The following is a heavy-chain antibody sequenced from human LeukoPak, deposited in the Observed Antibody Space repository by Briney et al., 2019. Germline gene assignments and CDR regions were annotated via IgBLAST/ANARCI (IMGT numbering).Heavy chain of an antibody. V-gene: IGHV3-74*01. J-gene: IGHJ6*02. CDR3: ARGIKNYYGVDV. CDR2: IKGDESST. CDR1: GFTFTSYW. D-gene: IGHD2-15*01. Sequence: GGSLRLSCAASGFTFTSYWIHWVRHAPGKGLVWVSRIKGDESSTNYADSVKGRFTISRDNAKNTVYLHMNSLGVEDAAVYYCARGIKNYYGVDVWGQGTTVTVSS.